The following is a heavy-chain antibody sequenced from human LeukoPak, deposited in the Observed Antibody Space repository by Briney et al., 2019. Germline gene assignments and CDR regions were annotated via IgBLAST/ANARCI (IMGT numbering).Heavy chain of an antibody. CDR2: ISAYNGNT. CDR1: GYTFTSYG. J-gene: IGHJ5*02. CDR3: ARALIHYYGSGSPSSTNLRFDP. Sequence: ASVKVSCKASGYTFTSYGISWVRQAPGQGLEWMGWISAYNGNTNYAQKLQGRVTMTTDTSTSTAYMELRSLRSDDTAVYYCARALIHYYGSGSPSSTNLRFDPWGQGTLVTVSS. V-gene: IGHV1-18*01. D-gene: IGHD3-10*01.